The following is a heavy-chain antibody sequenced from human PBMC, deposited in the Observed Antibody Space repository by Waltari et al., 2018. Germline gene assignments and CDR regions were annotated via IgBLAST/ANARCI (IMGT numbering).Heavy chain of an antibody. V-gene: IGHV1-69*02. J-gene: IGHJ3*02. CDR1: GGPFSSYT. CDR2: IIPILGIA. Sequence: QVQLVQSGAEVKKPGSSVKVSCKASGGPFSSYTISWVRQAPGKGLEWMGRIIPILGIANYAQKFQGRVTITADKSTSTAYMELSSLRSEDTAVYYCASGSERNDAFDIWGQGTMVTVSS. D-gene: IGHD3-10*01. CDR3: ASGSERNDAFDI.